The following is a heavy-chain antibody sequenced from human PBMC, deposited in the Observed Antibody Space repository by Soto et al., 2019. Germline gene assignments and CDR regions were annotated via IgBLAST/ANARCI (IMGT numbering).Heavy chain of an antibody. V-gene: IGHV4-59*01. Sequence: PSGSLSLTCAVSGGSISSYYGSWIRQPPGKGLEWIGYIYYSGSTNYNPSLKSRVTIPVDTSKNQFSLKLSSVTAADTAVYYCARGGGRLRYFDWLSDAFEYWGQGTLVTVSS. J-gene: IGHJ4*02. CDR3: ARGGGRLRYFDWLSDAFEY. CDR2: IYYSGST. D-gene: IGHD3-9*01. CDR1: GGSISSYY.